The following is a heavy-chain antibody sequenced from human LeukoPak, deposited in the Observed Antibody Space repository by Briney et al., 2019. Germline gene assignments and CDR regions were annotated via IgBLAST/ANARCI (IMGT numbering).Heavy chain of an antibody. CDR3: AREVTTIEDNWFDP. CDR2: IYYSGST. D-gene: IGHD5-12*01. V-gene: IGHV4-59*01. J-gene: IGHJ5*02. Sequence: PSETLSLTCTVSGGSISSYYWSWIRQPPGKGLEWIGYIYYSGSTNYNPSLKSRVTISVDTSKNQFSLKLRSVTAADTAVYFCAREVTTIEDNWFDPWGQGTLVTVSS. CDR1: GGSISSYY.